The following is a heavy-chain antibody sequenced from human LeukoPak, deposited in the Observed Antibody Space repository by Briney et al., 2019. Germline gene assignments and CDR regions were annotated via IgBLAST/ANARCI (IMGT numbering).Heavy chain of an antibody. V-gene: IGHV3-30*03. Sequence: GGSLRLSCAASGFTFNYYAMSWVRQAPGKGLEWVAVISYDGSNKYYADSVKGRFTISRDNSKNTLYLQMNSLRAEDTAVYYCARDHRDWVLLLYYFDYWGQGTLVTVSS. J-gene: IGHJ4*02. CDR3: ARDHRDWVLLLYYFDY. CDR2: ISYDGSNK. CDR1: GFTFNYYA. D-gene: IGHD2/OR15-2a*01.